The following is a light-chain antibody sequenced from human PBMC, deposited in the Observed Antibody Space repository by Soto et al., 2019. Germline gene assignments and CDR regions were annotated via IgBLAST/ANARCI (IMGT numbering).Light chain of an antibody. CDR1: SSDVGGYQY. CDR3: SSYTSTSTYV. J-gene: IGLJ1*01. CDR2: EVH. Sequence: QSVLTQPASVSGSPGQSITISCTGTSSDVGGYQYVSWYQQHPGKAPKLMIYEVHNRPSGVSNRFSASKSGNTASLTISGLQAEDEADYYCSSYTSTSTYVFGTGTKLTVL. V-gene: IGLV2-14*01.